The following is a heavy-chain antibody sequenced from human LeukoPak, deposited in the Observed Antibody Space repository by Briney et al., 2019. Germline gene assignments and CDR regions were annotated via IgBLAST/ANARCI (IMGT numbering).Heavy chain of an antibody. CDR3: ARARSGWHRLDD. CDR2: IGGSGAST. Sequence: GGSLRLSCVTSGFTLSSYAMSWVRQAPGKGLEWVSVIGGSGASTYYADSVKGRFTISRDSSKNTRYLQMNSLRVEDTAVYYCARARSGWHRLDDWGQGTLVTVSS. D-gene: IGHD6-25*01. CDR1: GFTLSSYA. J-gene: IGHJ4*02. V-gene: IGHV3-23*01.